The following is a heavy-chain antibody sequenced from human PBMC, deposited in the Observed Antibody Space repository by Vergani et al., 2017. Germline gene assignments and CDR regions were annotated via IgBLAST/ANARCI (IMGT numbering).Heavy chain of an antibody. V-gene: IGHV1-2*02. CDR1: GYTFTGYY. J-gene: IGHJ6*03. CDR2: INPNSGGT. Sequence: QVQLVQSGAEVKKPGASVKVSCKASGYTFTGYYMHWVRQAPGQGLEWMGWINPNSGGTNYAQKFQGRVTITKDTSKNQVVLTMTNMDYVDTGTYYCVYRKTECGTTGCFYPFYYYYYMDVWGKGTTVTVSS. CDR3: VYRKTECGTTGCFYPFYYYYYMDV. D-gene: IGHD1-7*01.